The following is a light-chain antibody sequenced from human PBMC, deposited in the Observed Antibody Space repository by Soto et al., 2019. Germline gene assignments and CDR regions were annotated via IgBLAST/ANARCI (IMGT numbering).Light chain of an antibody. J-gene: IGLJ1*01. V-gene: IGLV2-14*01. CDR2: DVS. CDR1: SSDVGSYNY. CDR3: SSYTSTITLYV. Sequence: QSALTQPAPVSGSPGQSITISCTGTSSDVGSYNYVSWYQQHPAKAPKLIIYDVSNRPSGVSNRFSGSKSGNTASLTISGLQAEDEADYYCSSYTSTITLYVFGSGTKVTVL.